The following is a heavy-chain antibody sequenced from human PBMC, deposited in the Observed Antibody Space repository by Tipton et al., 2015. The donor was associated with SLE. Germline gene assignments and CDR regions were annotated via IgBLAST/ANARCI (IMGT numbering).Heavy chain of an antibody. CDR3: AKDRLGYCSGGSCYSGDY. D-gene: IGHD2-15*01. J-gene: IGHJ4*02. CDR2: IWYDGSNK. V-gene: IGHV3-33*06. CDR1: GFTFSNHG. Sequence: RSLRLSCAASGFTFSNHGMHWVRQAPGKGLEWVAVIWYDGSNKDYADSVKGRFTVSRDNSKNTLYLQMNSLRAEDTAVYYCAKDRLGYCSGGSCYSGDYWGQGTLVTVSS.